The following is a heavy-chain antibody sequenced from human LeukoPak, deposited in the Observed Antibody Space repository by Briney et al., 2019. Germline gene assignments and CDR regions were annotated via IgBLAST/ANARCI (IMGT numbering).Heavy chain of an antibody. Sequence: GGSLRISCAASGFTFSHYAMHWVRQAPGTGLQWTAVISYDGNNKFYADSVKGRFTISRDNSKNPLYLQMNDLRAEDTAVYYGASGRHYYASGSPTDFDYWGQGTLVTVSS. V-gene: IGHV3-30-3*01. D-gene: IGHD3-10*01. J-gene: IGHJ4*02. CDR1: GFTFSHYA. CDR3: ASGRHYYASGSPTDFDY. CDR2: ISYDGNNK.